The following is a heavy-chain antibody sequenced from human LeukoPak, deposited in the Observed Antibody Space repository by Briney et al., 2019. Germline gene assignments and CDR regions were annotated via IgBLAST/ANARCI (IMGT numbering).Heavy chain of an antibody. CDR1: GVTVNSNY. CDR3: ARESPDRPGFDY. CDR2: IYSGGSGVTT. D-gene: IGHD6-6*01. J-gene: IGHJ4*02. V-gene: IGHV3-53*01. Sequence: GRSLTLSCEASGVTVNSNYMNWVRQAPGQGLEWVSVIYSGGSGVTTYCADSVKGRFAISRDSSKNTLYLQMNSLRAEDTAVYYCARESPDRPGFDYWGQGTLVTVSS.